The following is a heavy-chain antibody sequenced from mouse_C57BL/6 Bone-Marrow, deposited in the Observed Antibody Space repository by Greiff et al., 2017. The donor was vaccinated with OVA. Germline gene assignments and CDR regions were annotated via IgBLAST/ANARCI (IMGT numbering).Heavy chain of an antibody. CDR2: INPSNGGT. J-gene: IGHJ4*01. D-gene: IGHD2-5*01. CDR3: ARLETLVDSNPPCAMDY. Sequence: QVQLQQPGTELVKPGASVKLSCKASGYTFTSYWMHWVKQRPGQGLEWIGNINPSNGGTNYNEKFKSKATLTVDKSSSTAYMQLSSLTSEDSAVYDCARLETLVDSNPPCAMDYWGQGTSVTVSS. CDR1: GYTFTSYW. V-gene: IGHV1-53*01.